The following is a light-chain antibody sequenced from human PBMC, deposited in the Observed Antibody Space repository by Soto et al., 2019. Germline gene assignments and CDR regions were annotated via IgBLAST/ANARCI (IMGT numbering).Light chain of an antibody. CDR1: SSDIGDYNY. Sequence: QSALAQPPSASGCLGQSVTISCTGTSSDIGDYNYVSWYQQHAGKAPKLMIYEVSQRPSGVPDRFSGSKSGNTASLTVSGLQAEDEADYYCGSYVGSKSFVFGGGTKVTVL. J-gene: IGLJ3*02. CDR2: EVS. V-gene: IGLV2-8*01. CDR3: GSYVGSKSFV.